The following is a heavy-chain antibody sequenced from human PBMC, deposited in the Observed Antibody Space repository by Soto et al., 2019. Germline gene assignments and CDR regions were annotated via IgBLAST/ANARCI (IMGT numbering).Heavy chain of an antibody. V-gene: IGHV4-4*02. CDR2: IYHDGNT. J-gene: IGHJ4*02. CDR1: GGAISSSSW. CDR3: ARAYSYGLFDS. D-gene: IGHD5-18*01. Sequence: QVQLQESGPGLVKPSGTLSLTCAVSGGAISSSSWWSWVRQPPGKGLEWIGEIYHDGNTNYNPSLKSRVTVSLDKSKNQFSLKLSSVTAAXXXXXXXARAYSYGLFDSWGQGTLVTVSS.